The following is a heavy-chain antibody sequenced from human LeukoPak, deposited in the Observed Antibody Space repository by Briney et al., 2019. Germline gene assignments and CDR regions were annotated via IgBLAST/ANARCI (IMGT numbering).Heavy chain of an antibody. CDR2: IIPIVGIL. CDR3: ARRYQLFAFDY. Sequence: SVKVSCKASGGTFTSYGINWVRQAPGLGLEWMGRIIPIVGILNYAQRFQGRVTITADESTSTAYMELSSLRSEDTAVYYCARRYQLFAFDYWGQGTLVTVSS. D-gene: IGHD2-2*01. V-gene: IGHV1-69*04. CDR1: GGTFTSYG. J-gene: IGHJ4*02.